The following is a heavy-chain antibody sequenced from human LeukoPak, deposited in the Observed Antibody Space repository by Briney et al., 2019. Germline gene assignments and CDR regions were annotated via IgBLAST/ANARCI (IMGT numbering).Heavy chain of an antibody. CDR1: GFTFNSYP. CDR3: ATIGDRRSGELYRIDY. J-gene: IGHJ4*02. D-gene: IGHD1-26*01. CDR2: ISRNGGST. Sequence: GGSLRLSCSASGFTFNSYPVHWVRQAPGKGLEYVSGISRNGGSTYYADSVKGRFTISRDNSKNTLYLQMNSLRAEDAAVYYCATIGDRRSGELYRIDYWGQGTLVTVSS. V-gene: IGHV3-64*04.